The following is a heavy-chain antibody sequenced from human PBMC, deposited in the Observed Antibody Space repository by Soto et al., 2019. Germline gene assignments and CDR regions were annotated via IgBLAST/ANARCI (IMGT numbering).Heavy chain of an antibody. D-gene: IGHD2-15*01. J-gene: IGHJ6*02. CDR1: GFTFTSSA. V-gene: IGHV1-58*01. Sequence: SVKVSFKASGFTFTSSAVQWVRQARGQLLEWIGWIVVGSGNTNYAQKFQERVTITRDMSTSTAYMELSSLRSEDTAVYYCAAALVVGYCSGGSCHLDYYYGMDVWGQGTTVTVSS. CDR2: IVVGSGNT. CDR3: AAALVVGYCSGGSCHLDYYYGMDV.